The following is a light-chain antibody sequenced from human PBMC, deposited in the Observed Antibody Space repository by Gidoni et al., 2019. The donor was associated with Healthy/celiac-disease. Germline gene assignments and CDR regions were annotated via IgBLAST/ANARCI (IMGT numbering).Light chain of an antibody. CDR2: GAS. CDR1: QSVSSSY. J-gene: IGKJ2*01. V-gene: IGKV3-20*01. Sequence: VFTQSPGTLSLSPGERATLSCRASQSVSSSYLAWYQQKPGQAPRLLIYGASSRATGIPDRFSGSGSGTDFTLTISRLEPEDFAVYYCQQYGSSPPAYTFGQGTKLEIK. CDR3: QQYGSSPPAYT.